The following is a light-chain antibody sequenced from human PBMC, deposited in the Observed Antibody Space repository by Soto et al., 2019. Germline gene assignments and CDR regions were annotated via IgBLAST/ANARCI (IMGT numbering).Light chain of an antibody. CDR3: SSYTSTSPPFL. Sequence: QSVLTQPASVSGSPAQSITISCTGSSSDIGEYNFVSWYQQHPGKAPKLKIYGVSLRSSGVSDRFSGSKSGNTASLTISGLQAEDEADYYCSSYTSTSPPFLFGTGTKLTVL. CDR2: GVS. V-gene: IGLV2-14*01. J-gene: IGLJ1*01. CDR1: SSDIGEYNF.